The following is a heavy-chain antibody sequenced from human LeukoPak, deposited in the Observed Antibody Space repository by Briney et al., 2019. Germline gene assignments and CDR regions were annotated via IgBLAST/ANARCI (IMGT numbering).Heavy chain of an antibody. J-gene: IGHJ4*02. Sequence: SETLSLTCAVYGGSFSGYYWGWIRQPPGKGLEWIGSIYYSGSTYYNPSLKSRVTISVDTSKNQFSLKLSSVTAADTAVYYCARHASVLLWFGVPDYFDYWGQGTLVTVSS. CDR1: GGSFSGYY. D-gene: IGHD3-10*01. V-gene: IGHV4-39*01. CDR2: IYYSGST. CDR3: ARHASVLLWFGVPDYFDY.